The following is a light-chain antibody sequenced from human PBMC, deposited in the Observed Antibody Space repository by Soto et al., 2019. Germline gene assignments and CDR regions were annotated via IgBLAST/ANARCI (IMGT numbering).Light chain of an antibody. CDR2: DAS. CDR1: QSVSSY. V-gene: IGKV3-11*01. J-gene: IGKJ3*01. Sequence: EIVLTQSPATLSLSPGERATLSCRASQSVSSYLAWYQQKPGQAPRLLIYDASNRAAGIPARFSGSGSGTAFARTITSLEPEDFAVYYYQQRLNWPPITFGPGTTVEIK. CDR3: QQRLNWPPIT.